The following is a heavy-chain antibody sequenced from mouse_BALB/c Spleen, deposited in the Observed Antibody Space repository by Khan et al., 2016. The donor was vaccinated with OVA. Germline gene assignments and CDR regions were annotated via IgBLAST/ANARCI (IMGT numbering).Heavy chain of an antibody. CDR3: ARQPYYHYNIMDY. Sequence: VQLQESGPGLVAPSQSLSITCTISGFSLTNYGVHWVRQPPGKGLEWLVVIWRDGSTTYNSALISRLTITKDNSKSQAFLEMNSLQTYDTAMYFGARQPYYHYNIMDYWGQGTSVTVSS. V-gene: IGHV2-6-1*01. J-gene: IGHJ4*01. D-gene: IGHD2-10*01. CDR1: GFSLTNYG. CDR2: IWRDGST.